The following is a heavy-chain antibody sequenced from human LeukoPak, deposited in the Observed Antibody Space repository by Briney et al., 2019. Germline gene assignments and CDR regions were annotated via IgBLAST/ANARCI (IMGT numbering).Heavy chain of an antibody. J-gene: IGHJ4*02. V-gene: IGHV4-4*02. D-gene: IGHD1-26*01. CDR3: SRESGAFSPFGY. CDR1: GGSISSTNW. CDR2: ISLSGVT. Sequence: PSETLSLTCGVSGGSISSTNWWSRVRQPPGQGLEWIGEISLSGVTNYNPSLKSRVTMSLDRSKNHLSLTLTSVTAADTAVYYCSRESGAFSPFGYWGQGTLVTVPS.